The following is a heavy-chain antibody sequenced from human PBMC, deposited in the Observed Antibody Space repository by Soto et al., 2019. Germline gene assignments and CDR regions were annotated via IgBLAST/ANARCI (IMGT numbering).Heavy chain of an antibody. V-gene: IGHV1-46*01. J-gene: IGHJ4*02. D-gene: IGHD5-18*01. Sequence: GASVKVSCKASGYTFASYYMHWVRQAPGQGLEWMGIINPSGGSTSYAQKFQGRVTMTRDTSTSTVYMELSSLRSEDTAVYYCARVSVDTAMVTWGSVAFDYWGQGTLVTVSS. CDR2: INPSGGST. CDR3: ARVSVDTAMVTWGSVAFDY. CDR1: GYTFASYY.